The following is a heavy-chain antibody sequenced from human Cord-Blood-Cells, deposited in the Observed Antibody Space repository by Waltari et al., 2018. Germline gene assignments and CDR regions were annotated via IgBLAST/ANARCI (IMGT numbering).Heavy chain of an antibody. V-gene: IGHV3-9*01. CDR1: GFTFADSA. Sequence: EVQLVESGGGLVQPGRSLRLSCAASGFTFADSAMPWVRQAPGKGLEWVAGLSWNSGSIGYADSVKGRFTISRDNAKNSLYLQMNSLRAEDTALYYCAKGYYYDSSGYYYDAFDIWGQGTMVTVSS. J-gene: IGHJ3*02. CDR3: AKGYYYDSSGYYYDAFDI. D-gene: IGHD3-22*01. CDR2: LSWNSGSI.